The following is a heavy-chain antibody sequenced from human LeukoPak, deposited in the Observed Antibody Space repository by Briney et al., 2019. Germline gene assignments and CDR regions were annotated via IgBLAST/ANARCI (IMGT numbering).Heavy chain of an antibody. CDR3: ANQPSLYYFDY. Sequence: GGSLRLSCAASGFTFSSYAMSWVRQAPGKGLEWVSAISGSGGSTYYADSVKGRFTISRDNSKNTLYVQMNSLRAEDTAVYFCANQPSLYYFDYWGQGTLVTVSS. V-gene: IGHV3-23*01. CDR2: ISGSGGST. CDR1: GFTFSSYA. D-gene: IGHD2-2*01. J-gene: IGHJ4*02.